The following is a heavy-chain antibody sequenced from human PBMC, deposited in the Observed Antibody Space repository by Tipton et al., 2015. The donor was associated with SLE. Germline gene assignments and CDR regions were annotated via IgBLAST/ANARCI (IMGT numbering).Heavy chain of an antibody. CDR1: GGSISSYY. J-gene: IGHJ4*02. Sequence: TLSLTCTVSGGSISSYYWSWIRQPPGKGLEWIGYIYYSGSTNYNPSLKSRVTISVDTSKNQFSLKLSSVTAADTAVYYCARKARIQLWSHYLDYWGQGTLVTVSS. V-gene: IGHV4-59*01. D-gene: IGHD5-18*01. CDR2: IYYSGST. CDR3: ARKARIQLWSHYLDY.